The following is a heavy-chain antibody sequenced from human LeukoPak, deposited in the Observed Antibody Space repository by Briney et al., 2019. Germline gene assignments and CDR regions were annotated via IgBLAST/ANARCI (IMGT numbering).Heavy chain of an antibody. CDR1: GFTFSDYY. Sequence: GGSLRLSCAASGFTFSDYYMSWIRQAPGKGLEWVSYISSGSSYTNYADSVKGRFTISRDNAKNSLYLQMNSLRAEDTAVYYCARKYCSGGSCYDGDAFDIWGQGTMVTVSS. CDR3: ARKYCSGGSCYDGDAFDI. V-gene: IGHV3-11*06. D-gene: IGHD2-15*01. J-gene: IGHJ3*02. CDR2: ISSGSSYT.